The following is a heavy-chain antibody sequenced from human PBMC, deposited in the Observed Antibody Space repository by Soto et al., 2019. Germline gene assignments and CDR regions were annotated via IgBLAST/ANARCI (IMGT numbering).Heavy chain of an antibody. D-gene: IGHD6-19*01. CDR3: ARDSSGWYGAFDI. CDR2: IYYSGST. V-gene: IGHV4-31*03. J-gene: IGHJ3*02. CDR1: GGTIRSGGYY. Sequence: TQSLTCTVSGGTIRSGGYYWSWIRQHPGKGLEWIGYIYYSGSTYYNPSLKSRVTISVDTSKNQFSLKLSSVTAADTTVYYCARDSSGWYGAFDIWGQGTMVTVSS.